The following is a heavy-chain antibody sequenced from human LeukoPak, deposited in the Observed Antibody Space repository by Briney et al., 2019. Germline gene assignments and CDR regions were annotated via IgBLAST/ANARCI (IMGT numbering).Heavy chain of an antibody. J-gene: IGHJ4*02. D-gene: IGHD3-16*02. Sequence: SETLSLTCTVSGYSISSDYYWGWIRQPPGKGLEWIGTIYHTGSTYYNPSLKSRVTISVDTSKNQFSLKLSSVTAADTAVYYCARYDVWGSYRAFDYWGQGTLVTVSS. CDR2: IYHTGST. V-gene: IGHV4-38-2*02. CDR1: GYSISSDYY. CDR3: ARYDVWGSYRAFDY.